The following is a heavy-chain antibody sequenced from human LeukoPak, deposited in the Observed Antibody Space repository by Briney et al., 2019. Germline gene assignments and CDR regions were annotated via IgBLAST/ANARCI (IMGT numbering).Heavy chain of an antibody. CDR2: IYYSGST. CDR3: ARDKTTVDAFDI. CDR1: GGSISSSDYY. V-gene: IGHV4-61*08. J-gene: IGHJ3*02. Sequence: SETQSLTCTVSGGSISSSDYYWSWIRQPPGKGLEWIGYIYYSGSTNYNPSLKSRVTISVDTSKNQFSLKLSSVTAADTAVYYCARDKTTVDAFDIWGQGTMVTVSP. D-gene: IGHD4-23*01.